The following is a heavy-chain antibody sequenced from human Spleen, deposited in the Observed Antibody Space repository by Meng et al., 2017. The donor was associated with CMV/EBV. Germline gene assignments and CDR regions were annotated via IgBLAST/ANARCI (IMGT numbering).Heavy chain of an antibody. CDR1: GFTFDDYG. CDR2: IIWNGAGT. J-gene: IGHJ5*02. D-gene: IGHD6-13*01. V-gene: IGHV3-20*04. Sequence: GESLKISCAASGFTFDDYGMSWVRQVPGKGLEWVSGIIWNGAGTSYADSVKGRFSISRDNAKNSLYLQMNSLRAEDSAVYYCAKAGQIAAAGIAFDWFDPWGQGTLVTVSS. CDR3: AKAGQIAAAGIAFDWFDP.